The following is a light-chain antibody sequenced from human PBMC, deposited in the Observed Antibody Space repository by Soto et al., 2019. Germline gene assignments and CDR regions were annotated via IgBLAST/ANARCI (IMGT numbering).Light chain of an antibody. CDR1: SGSIDSNF. Sequence: NFMLTQPHSVSESPGKTVTISCTRSSGSIDSNFVQWYQQRPGSAPTTVIYEDHQRPSGVPDRFSGSIDSSSNSASLTISGLKTEDEADYYCQSYDSSILVFGGWTKLTVL. V-gene: IGLV6-57*03. CDR2: EDH. CDR3: QSYDSSILV. J-gene: IGLJ3*02.